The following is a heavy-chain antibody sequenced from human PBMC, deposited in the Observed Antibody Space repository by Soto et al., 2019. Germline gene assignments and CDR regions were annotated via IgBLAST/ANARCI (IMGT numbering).Heavy chain of an antibody. Sequence: PGGSLRLSCAASGFSISSNAMYWVRQAPGKGLEWVSGIDDRRDTTYYADSVKGRFTISRDNSKNTLYLQMNSLRAEDTAVYYCAKIVSSSEPDSSGWSAFDYWGQGTLVTVPQ. J-gene: IGHJ4*02. CDR3: AKIVSSSEPDSSGWSAFDY. D-gene: IGHD6-19*01. CDR1: GFSISSNA. CDR2: IDDRRDTT. V-gene: IGHV3-23*01.